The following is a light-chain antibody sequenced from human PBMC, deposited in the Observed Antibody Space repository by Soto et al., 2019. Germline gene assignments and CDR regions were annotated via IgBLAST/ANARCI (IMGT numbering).Light chain of an antibody. CDR1: ESVSSN. V-gene: IGKV3-15*01. CDR2: GAS. Sequence: EIVMTQSPATLSVSPGERATLSCRASESVSSNLAWYQQKPGQAPRLLIYGASTRAIGIPARFSGSGSGTEFTLTISSLQSEDFAVYYCQQYNNWPPGITFGQGTRLEIK. CDR3: QQYNNWPPGIT. J-gene: IGKJ5*01.